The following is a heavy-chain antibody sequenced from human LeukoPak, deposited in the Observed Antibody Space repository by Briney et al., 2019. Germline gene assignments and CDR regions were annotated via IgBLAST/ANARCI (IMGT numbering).Heavy chain of an antibody. Sequence: PGGSLRLSCAASGFTFSTYTMTWVRQAPGKGLVWVSRINSDGSSTSYADSVKGRFTISRDNAKNTLYLQMNSLRAEDTAVYYCASPLGIGDYYYYMDVWGKGTTVTVSS. CDR1: GFTFSTYT. CDR3: ASPLGIGDYYYYMDV. D-gene: IGHD7-27*01. J-gene: IGHJ6*03. CDR2: INSDGSST. V-gene: IGHV3-74*01.